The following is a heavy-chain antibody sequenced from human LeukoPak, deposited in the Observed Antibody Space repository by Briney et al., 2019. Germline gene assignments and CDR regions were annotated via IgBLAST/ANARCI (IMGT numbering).Heavy chain of an antibody. CDR1: GFTVSSNY. J-gene: IGHJ5*02. V-gene: IGHV3-53*04. CDR3: AREQRTFGGVIVT. Sequence: GGSLRLAWAASGFTVSSNYMSWVRQAPGKGLEWVSVIYSGGSTYYADSVKGRFTISRHNSKNTLYLQMNSLRAEDTAVYYCAREQRTFGGVIVTWGQGTLVTVSS. CDR2: IYSGGST. D-gene: IGHD3-16*02.